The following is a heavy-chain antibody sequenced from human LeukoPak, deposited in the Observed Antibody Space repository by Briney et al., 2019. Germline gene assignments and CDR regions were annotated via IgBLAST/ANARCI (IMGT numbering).Heavy chain of an antibody. J-gene: IGHJ4*02. Sequence: GGSLRLSCAASGFTFSSYWMSWVRQVPGKGLEWVSVISGSGDNTYYADSVKGRFTISRDNSKNMLYLQMNSLRAEDTAVYYCAKWKYSNSGIDDYWGQGTLVTVSS. CDR3: AKWKYSNSGIDDY. D-gene: IGHD6-6*01. CDR1: GFTFSSYW. CDR2: ISGSGDNT. V-gene: IGHV3-23*01.